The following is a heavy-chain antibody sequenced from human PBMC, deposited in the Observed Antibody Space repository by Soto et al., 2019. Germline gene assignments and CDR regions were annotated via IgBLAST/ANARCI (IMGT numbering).Heavy chain of an antibody. CDR1: GFTFSDYY. D-gene: IGHD2-2*01. CDR3: AREDTGDCTGTSCSNYDYYGVDV. CDR2: ISGSGSVT. Sequence: PGGSLRLSCAASGFTFSDYYMSWIRQAPGKGLEWISYISGSGSVTYYADSVKGRFTVSRDNAKNSLYLQVNSLRAEDTAVYYCAREDTGDCTGTSCSNYDYYGVDVWGQGTSVTVSS. J-gene: IGHJ6*02. V-gene: IGHV3-11*01.